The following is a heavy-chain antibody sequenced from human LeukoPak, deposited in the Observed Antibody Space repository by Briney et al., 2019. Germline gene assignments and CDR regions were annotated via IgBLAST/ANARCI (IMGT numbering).Heavy chain of an antibody. CDR1: GFTFSSYP. CDR3: GKYLQTTVGANDY. CDR2: ISGSGGAT. J-gene: IGHJ4*02. D-gene: IGHD1-26*01. V-gene: IGHV3-23*01. Sequence: GGSLRLSCAASGFTFSSYPLNWVRQAPGKGLEGVSVISGSGGATFYGDSVQGRFTISRDNSRGTLYLQMNSLTAGDMAVYYCGKYLQTTVGANDYWGQGTLVTVSS.